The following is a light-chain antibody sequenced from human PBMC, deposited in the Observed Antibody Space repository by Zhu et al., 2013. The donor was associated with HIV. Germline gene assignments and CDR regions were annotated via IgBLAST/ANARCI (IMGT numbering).Light chain of an antibody. CDR3: QQYYSTPYT. CDR2: WAS. CDR1: QSVLYTSNKKNY. V-gene: IGKV4-1*01. J-gene: IGKJ2*01. Sequence: DIVMTQSPESLAVSLGETATISCKSNQSVLYTSNKKNYLAWYQQKPRHPPKLLIFWASTREFGVPDRFSGGGSGADFTLTINNLQPDDVALYYCQQYYSTPYTFGQGTKLEIK.